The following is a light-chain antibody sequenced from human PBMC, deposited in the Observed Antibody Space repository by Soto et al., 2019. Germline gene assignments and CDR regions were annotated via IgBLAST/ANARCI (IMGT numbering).Light chain of an antibody. J-gene: IGKJ4*01. CDR2: GAS. CDR1: QSVGSNY. CDR3: QQYAYSPFT. V-gene: IGKV3-20*01. Sequence: ENLLTQSPGTLSLSPGEGATLSCRASQSVGSNYLAWYQQKPGQAPRLLIYGASSRATGIPDRFSGSGSGTDFTLTISRLEPEDFAMYYCQQYAYSPFTFGGGTKVEIK.